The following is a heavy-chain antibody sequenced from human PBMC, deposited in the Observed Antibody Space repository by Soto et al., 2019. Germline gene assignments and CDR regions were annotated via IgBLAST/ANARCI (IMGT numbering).Heavy chain of an antibody. V-gene: IGHV4-31*03. Sequence: PSETLSLTCTVSGDSISSGNYYWSWIRQHPGKGLEWIGYIYYTGSTYYKKSLKSRITISEDTSKNQLSLRLSSVTSAETAVYFCARGREEAGGGFDYWGQGTLVTVSS. CDR1: GDSISSGNYY. CDR3: ARGREEAGGGFDY. D-gene: IGHD3-10*01. J-gene: IGHJ4*02. CDR2: IYYTGST.